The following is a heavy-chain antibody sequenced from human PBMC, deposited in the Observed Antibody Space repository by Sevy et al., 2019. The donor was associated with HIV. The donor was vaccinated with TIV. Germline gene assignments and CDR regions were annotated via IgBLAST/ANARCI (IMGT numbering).Heavy chain of an antibody. J-gene: IGHJ6*03. CDR1: GFTFSSYG. D-gene: IGHD6-19*01. CDR3: AKVGTRSGWYSYYYYYMDV. CDR2: IWYDGSNK. V-gene: IGHV3-33*06. Sequence: GGSLRLSCAASGFTFSSYGMHWVRQAPGKGLEWVAVIWYDGSNKYYADSVKGRFTISRDNSKNTLYLQMNSLRAEDTAVYYCAKVGTRSGWYSYYYYYMDVWGKGTTVNVSS.